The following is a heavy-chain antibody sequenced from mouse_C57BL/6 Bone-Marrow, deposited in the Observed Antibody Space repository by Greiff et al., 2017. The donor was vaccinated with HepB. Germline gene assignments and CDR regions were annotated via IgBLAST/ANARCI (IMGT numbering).Heavy chain of an antibody. D-gene: IGHD4-1*01. CDR2: IRSKSNNYAT. CDR3: VRHGANWDDAMDY. J-gene: IGHJ4*01. CDR1: GFSFNTYA. Sequence: EVQRVESGGGLVQPKGSLKLSCAASGFSFNTYAMNWVRQAPGKGLEWVARIRSKSNNYATYYADSVKDRFTISRDDSESMLYLQMNNLKTEDTAMYYCVRHGANWDDAMDYWGQGTSVTVSS. V-gene: IGHV10-1*01.